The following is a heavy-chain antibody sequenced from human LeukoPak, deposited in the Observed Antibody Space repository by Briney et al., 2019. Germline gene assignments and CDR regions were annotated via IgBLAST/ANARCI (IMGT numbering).Heavy chain of an antibody. D-gene: IGHD6-19*01. CDR1: GYTFTGYY. CDR2: INPNSGGT. Sequence: ASVKVSCKASGYTFTGYYMHWVRQAPGQGLEWMGWINPNSGGTNYAQKFQGRVTMARDTSISTAYMELSRLRSDDTAVYYCAVPRGQWLEALGYWGQGTLVTVSS. J-gene: IGHJ4*02. CDR3: AVPRGQWLEALGY. V-gene: IGHV1-2*02.